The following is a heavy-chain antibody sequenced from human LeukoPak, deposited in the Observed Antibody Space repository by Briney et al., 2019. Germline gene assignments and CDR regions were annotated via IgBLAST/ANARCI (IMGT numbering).Heavy chain of an antibody. D-gene: IGHD3-22*01. CDR1: GFTFSSYW. Sequence: PGGSLRLSCAASGFTFSSYWMSWVRQAAGKGLEWVANIKQDGSEKYYVDSVKGRFTISRDNAKNSLYLQMNSLRAEDTAVYYCARGYYDCSAAFDIWGQGTMVTVSS. J-gene: IGHJ3*02. CDR2: IKQDGSEK. CDR3: ARGYYDCSAAFDI. V-gene: IGHV3-7*04.